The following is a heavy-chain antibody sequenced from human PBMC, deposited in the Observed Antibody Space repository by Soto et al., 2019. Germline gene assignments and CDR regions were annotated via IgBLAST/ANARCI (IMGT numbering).Heavy chain of an antibody. J-gene: IGHJ4*02. CDR2: ISGSGGST. V-gene: IGHV3-23*01. D-gene: IGHD5-18*01. CDR1: GFSFSSYA. Sequence: PGGSLRLSCAASGFSFSSYAMSWVRQAPGKGLEWVSTISGSGGSTDYADSVKGRFTISRENSKSTLYLQLNSLRAEDTAVYYCAKHVGQRMVTGSRFFDYWGQGTLVTVSS. CDR3: AKHVGQRMVTGSRFFDY.